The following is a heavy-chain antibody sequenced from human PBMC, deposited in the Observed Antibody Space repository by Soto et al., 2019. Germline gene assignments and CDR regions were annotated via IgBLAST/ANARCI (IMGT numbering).Heavy chain of an antibody. D-gene: IGHD6-19*01. CDR3: ASSGWIPFDY. J-gene: IGHJ4*02. CDR1: GYTFTSYA. V-gene: IGHV1-3*01. Sequence: QVQLVQSGAEVKKPGASVKVSCKASGYTFTSYAMHWVRQAPGQRLEWMGWINAGNGNTKYSQKFQGRVTITRDATASTAYVDLSSLRSEDTAVYYCASSGWIPFDYWGQGTLVTVSS. CDR2: INAGNGNT.